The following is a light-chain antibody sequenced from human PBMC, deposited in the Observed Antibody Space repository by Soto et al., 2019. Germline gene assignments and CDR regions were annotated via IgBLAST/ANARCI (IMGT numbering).Light chain of an antibody. Sequence: DIPLTQSPSSLSASVGDRVTITCRASQSISSYLNWYQQKPGKAPKLLIYAASSLQSGVPSRFSGSGSGTEFTLTISSLQPDDFAIYYCQQYNRYPLTFGPGTKVDIK. CDR2: AAS. CDR3: QQYNRYPLT. V-gene: IGKV1-39*01. CDR1: QSISSY. J-gene: IGKJ1*01.